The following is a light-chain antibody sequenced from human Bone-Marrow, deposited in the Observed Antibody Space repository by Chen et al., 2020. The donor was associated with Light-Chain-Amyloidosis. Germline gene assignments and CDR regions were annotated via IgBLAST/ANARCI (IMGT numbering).Light chain of an antibody. J-gene: IGLJ2*01. Sequence: SYELTQPPSVSVSPGQTARITCSGDDLPTKYAYWYQQKPGQAPVLVIHRDTERPSGISERLAGSSSGTTATLTISGVQAEDEADYHCQSADSSGTYEVIVGGGTKLTV. V-gene: IGLV3-25*03. CDR3: QSADSSGTYEVI. CDR2: RDT. CDR1: DLPTKY.